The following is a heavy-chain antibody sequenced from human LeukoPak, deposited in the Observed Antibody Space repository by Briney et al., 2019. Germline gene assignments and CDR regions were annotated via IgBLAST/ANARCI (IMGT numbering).Heavy chain of an antibody. CDR2: ISGSGGST. CDR3: AKGGSSSWYSALDY. Sequence: GGSLRLSCAASGFTFSSYAMSWVRQAPGKGLEWVSAISGSGGSTYYADSVKGRFTISRDNSKNTLYLQMNSLRAEDTAVHYCAKGGSSSWYSALDYWGQGTLVTVSS. J-gene: IGHJ4*02. D-gene: IGHD6-13*01. V-gene: IGHV3-23*01. CDR1: GFTFSSYA.